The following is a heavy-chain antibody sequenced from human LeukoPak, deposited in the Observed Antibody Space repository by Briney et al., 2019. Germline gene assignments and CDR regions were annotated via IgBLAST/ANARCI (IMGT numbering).Heavy chain of an antibody. CDR1: GITLSNYG. CDR2: ISASGGST. V-gene: IGHV3-23*01. Sequence: GSLRLSCAVSGITLSNYGMSWVRQAPGKGLEWVAGISASGGSTNYADSVKGRLTISRDNPKNTLYLQMNSLRAEDTAVYFCAKRGVVIRVILVGFHREAYYFDSWGQGALVTVSS. J-gene: IGHJ4*02. CDR3: AKRGVVIRVILVGFHREAYYFDS. D-gene: IGHD3-22*01.